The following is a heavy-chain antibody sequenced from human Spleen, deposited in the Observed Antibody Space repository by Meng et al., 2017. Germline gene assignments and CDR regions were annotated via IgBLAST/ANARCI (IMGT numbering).Heavy chain of an antibody. D-gene: IGHD4-11*01. CDR2: IYHSGSV. J-gene: IGHJ5*02. CDR3: AIGLRYSNYGWFDP. Sequence: QVQLQESGPGLVKPSGTLSLNCAVSGGSMSSGTWWSWVRQPPGKGLEWIGEIYHSGSVNYNPSLKSRVTISVDTSKNQFSLKLSSLTAADTAVYYCAIGLRYSNYGWFDPWGQGTLVTVSS. V-gene: IGHV4-4*02. CDR1: GGSMSSGTW.